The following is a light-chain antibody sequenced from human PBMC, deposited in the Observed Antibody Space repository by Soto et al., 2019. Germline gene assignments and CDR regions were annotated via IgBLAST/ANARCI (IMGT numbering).Light chain of an antibody. CDR3: SSYTSSSTRV. J-gene: IGLJ1*01. CDR1: SSDDGGYNY. CDR2: EVS. V-gene: IGLV2-14*01. Sequence: QSARTQPASVSASPGQSITISCTGTSSDDGGYNYVSWYQQHPGKAPKLMIYEVSNRPSGVSNRFSGSKSGNTASLTISGLQAEDEADYYCSSYTSSSTRVFGTGTKLTVL.